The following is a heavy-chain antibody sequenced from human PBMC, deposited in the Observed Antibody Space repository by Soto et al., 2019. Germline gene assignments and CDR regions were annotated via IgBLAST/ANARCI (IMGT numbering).Heavy chain of an antibody. CDR1: GFTLSNYW. D-gene: IGHD6-13*01. Sequence: GPLLLSCSASGFTLSNYWMSGVRQAPGKGLEWVANINQNGRYKYYVDSLKGRFTISRDNAKELLYLQMNSLRAEDTAVYYCERETTTAVVNYGMDVWGQGTTVTVYS. J-gene: IGHJ6*02. V-gene: IGHV3-7*01. CDR2: INQNGRYK. CDR3: ERETTTAVVNYGMDV.